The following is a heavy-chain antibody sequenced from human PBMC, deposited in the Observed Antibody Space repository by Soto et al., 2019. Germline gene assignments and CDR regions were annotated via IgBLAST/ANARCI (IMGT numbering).Heavy chain of an antibody. CDR3: ARGYSGYDAALDY. Sequence: SETLSLTCTVSGGSMSSYYRTWIRQPPGKGLEWIGYIYNSERSNYSPSLKSRVTMSIDTSKNQFSLKLTSVTAADTAVYYCARGYSGYDAALDYWGQGTLVTVSS. CDR2: IYNSERS. J-gene: IGHJ4*01. CDR1: GGSMSSYY. D-gene: IGHD5-12*01. V-gene: IGHV4-59*01.